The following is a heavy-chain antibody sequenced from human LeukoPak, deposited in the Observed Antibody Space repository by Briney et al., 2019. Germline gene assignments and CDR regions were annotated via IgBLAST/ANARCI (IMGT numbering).Heavy chain of an antibody. D-gene: IGHD4-17*01. J-gene: IGHJ4*02. Sequence: QPGGSLRLSCAASGFTFSTYWMHWVRQAPGKGLVWVSRINGEGRSTSHADSVKGRFTISRDNAKNTLYLQMNSLRAEDTAVYYCARDKYGDQYYFDYWGQGTLVTVSS. CDR3: ARDKYGDQYYFDY. CDR2: INGEGRST. V-gene: IGHV3-74*01. CDR1: GFTFSTYW.